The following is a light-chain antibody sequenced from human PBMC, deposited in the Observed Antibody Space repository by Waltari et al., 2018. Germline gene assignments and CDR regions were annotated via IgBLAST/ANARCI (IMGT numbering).Light chain of an antibody. J-gene: IGLJ3*02. CDR3: ATWDESLNGVV. V-gene: IGLV1-47*01. CDR2: GRN. CDR1: NSNIGRNS. Sequence: QSVLTQPPSASGNPGQTVTISCSGGNSNIGRNSVDWYQQFPGTAPKLRLYGRNRRPSGVPDRFSGSKSGTSASLAISGLRSEDEADYYCATWDESLNGVVIGGGTKLSVL.